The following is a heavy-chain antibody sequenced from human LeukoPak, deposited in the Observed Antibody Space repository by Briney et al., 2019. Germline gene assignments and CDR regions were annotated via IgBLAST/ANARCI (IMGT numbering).Heavy chain of an antibody. CDR3: ARFGRGYCSGGSCYSSLRFDP. Sequence: SETLSLTCAVYGGSFSGYYWSWIRQPPGKGLEWIGEINHSGSTNYNPSLKSRVTISVDTSKNQFSLKLSSVTAADTAVYYCARFGRGYCSGGSCYSSLRFDPWGQGTLVTVSS. J-gene: IGHJ5*02. D-gene: IGHD2-15*01. CDR1: GGSFSGYY. CDR2: INHSGST. V-gene: IGHV4-34*01.